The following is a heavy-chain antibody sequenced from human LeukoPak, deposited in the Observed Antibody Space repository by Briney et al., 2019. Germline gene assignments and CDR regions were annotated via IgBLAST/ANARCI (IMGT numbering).Heavy chain of an antibody. D-gene: IGHD5-12*01. CDR1: GGSITSHY. V-gene: IGHV4-59*11. J-gene: IGHJ3*02. CDR2: ISYSGST. Sequence: SETLSLTCTVSGGSITSHYWNWIRQPPGKGLEWLGFISYSGSTNYNPSLKSRVTISVDTSKNQFSLKLSSVTAADTAVYYCARDQGAVATSESAFDIWGQGTMVTVSS. CDR3: ARDQGAVATSESAFDI.